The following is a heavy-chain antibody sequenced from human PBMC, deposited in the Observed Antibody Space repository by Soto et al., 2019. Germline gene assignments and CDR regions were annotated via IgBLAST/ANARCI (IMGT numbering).Heavy chain of an antibody. D-gene: IGHD3-22*01. V-gene: IGHV3-23*01. CDR2: ISGSGGST. CDR3: ANCGRYYDSSGHYPATGY. J-gene: IGHJ4*02. Sequence: HPGGSLRLSCAASGFTFSSYAMSWVRQAPGKGLEWVSAISGSGGSTYYADSVKGRFTISRDNSKNTLYLQMNSLRAEDTAVYYCANCGRYYDSSGHYPATGYWGQGTLVTVSS. CDR1: GFTFSSYA.